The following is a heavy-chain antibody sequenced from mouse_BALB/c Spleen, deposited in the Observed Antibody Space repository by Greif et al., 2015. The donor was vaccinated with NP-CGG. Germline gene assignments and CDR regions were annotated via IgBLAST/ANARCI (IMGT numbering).Heavy chain of an antibody. CDR3: ARRGTLMITTPFAY. D-gene: IGHD2-4*01. Sequence: EVQVVESGGGLVQPGGSRKLSCAASGFTFSSFGMHWVRQAPEKGREWVAYISSGSSTXXYADTVKGRFTISRDSPKNTLFLQMTSLRSEDTAMYYCARRGTLMITTPFAYWGQGTLVTVSA. CDR1: GFTFSSFG. V-gene: IGHV5-17*02. CDR2: ISSGSSTX. J-gene: IGHJ3*01.